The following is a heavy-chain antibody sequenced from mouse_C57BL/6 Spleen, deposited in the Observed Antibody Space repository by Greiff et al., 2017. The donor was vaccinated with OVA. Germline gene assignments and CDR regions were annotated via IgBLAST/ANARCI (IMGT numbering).Heavy chain of an antibody. CDR2: IWSGGST. J-gene: IGHJ4*01. CDR3: ARNGIYYGNYAAMDY. V-gene: IGHV2-2*01. D-gene: IGHD2-1*01. CDR1: GFSLTSYG. Sequence: VKLQESGPGLVQPSQSLSITCTVSGFSLTSYGVHWVRQSPGKGLEWLGVIWSGGSTDYNAAFISRLSISKDNSKSQVFFKMNSLQADDTAIYYCARNGIYYGNYAAMDYWGQGTSVTVSS.